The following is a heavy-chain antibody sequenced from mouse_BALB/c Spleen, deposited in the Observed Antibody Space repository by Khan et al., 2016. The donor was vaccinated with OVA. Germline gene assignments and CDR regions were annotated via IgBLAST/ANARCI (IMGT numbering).Heavy chain of an antibody. D-gene: IGHD1-1*01. Sequence: EVELVESGGDLVKPGGSLKLSCAASGFTFSTYGMSWVRQAPDKRLEWVATVSTGGSYTYYPAIVKGRFTISRDNAKNTLYLQMSGLTSEDTAMFYCTRLAYYYDSEGFAYWGQGTLVTVSA. J-gene: IGHJ3*01. V-gene: IGHV5-6*01. CDR2: VSTGGSYT. CDR1: GFTFSTYG. CDR3: TRLAYYYDSEGFAY.